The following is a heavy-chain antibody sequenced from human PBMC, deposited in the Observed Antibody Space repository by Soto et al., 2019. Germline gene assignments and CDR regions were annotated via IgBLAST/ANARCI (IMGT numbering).Heavy chain of an antibody. V-gene: IGHV1-69*01. CDR3: ARLTLGYCSGGSCPVDY. Sequence: QVQLVQSGAEVKKPGSSVKVSCKASGGTFSSYAISWVRQAPGQGLEWMGGIIPIFGTANYAQKFQGRVTNTADETTSTAYKELSSLRSEDTAVYYCARLTLGYCSGGSCPVDYWGQGTLVTVSS. CDR1: GGTFSSYA. D-gene: IGHD2-15*01. J-gene: IGHJ4*02. CDR2: IIPIFGTA.